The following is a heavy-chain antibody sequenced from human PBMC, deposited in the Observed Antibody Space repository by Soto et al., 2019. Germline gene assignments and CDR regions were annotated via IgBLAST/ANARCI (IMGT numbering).Heavy chain of an antibody. CDR2: ISGSGGST. Sequence: QPGGSLRLSCAASGFTFSSYAMSWVRQAPGKGLEWVSAISGSGGSTYYADSVKGRFTISRDNSKNTLYLQMNSLRAEDTAVYYCANTYYGSGSYYKAFDIWGQGTMVTVSS. CDR1: GFTFSSYA. D-gene: IGHD3-10*01. V-gene: IGHV3-23*01. J-gene: IGHJ3*02. CDR3: ANTYYGSGSYYKAFDI.